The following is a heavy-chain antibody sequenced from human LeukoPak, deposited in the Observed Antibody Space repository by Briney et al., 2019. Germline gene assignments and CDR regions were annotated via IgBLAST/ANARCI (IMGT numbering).Heavy chain of an antibody. J-gene: IGHJ4*02. CDR2: VNPNSGGT. Sequence: ASVKVSCKASGYTFTGYYMHWVRQAPGQGLEWMGWVNPNSGGTNYAQKFQGRVTMTRDTSISTAYMELSRLRSDDTAVYYCASHFNYYDSSGYFSHFDYWGQGTLVTVSS. V-gene: IGHV1-2*02. D-gene: IGHD3-22*01. CDR1: GYTFTGYY. CDR3: ASHFNYYDSSGYFSHFDY.